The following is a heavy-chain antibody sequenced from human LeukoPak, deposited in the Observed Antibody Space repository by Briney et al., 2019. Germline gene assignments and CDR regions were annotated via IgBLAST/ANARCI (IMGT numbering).Heavy chain of an antibody. J-gene: IGHJ6*02. CDR3: ARDEPYGDYEVWYGMDV. V-gene: IGHV3-30-3*01. Sequence: GRSLRLSCAASGFTFSSYAMHWVRQAPGKGLEWVAVISYDGSNKYYADSVKGRFTISRDNSKNTLYLQMNSLRAEDTAVYYCARDEPYGDYEVWYGMDVWGQGTTVTVSS. CDR1: GFTFSSYA. D-gene: IGHD4-17*01. CDR2: ISYDGSNK.